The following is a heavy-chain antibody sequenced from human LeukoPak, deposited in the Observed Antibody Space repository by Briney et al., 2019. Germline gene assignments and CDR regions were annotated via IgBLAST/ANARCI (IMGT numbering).Heavy chain of an antibody. D-gene: IGHD1-1*01. Sequence: SETLSLTCAVYGGSFSGYYWSWIRQPPGKGLEWIGEINHSGSTNYNPSLKSRVTISVDTSKNQSSLKLSSVTAADTAVYYCARGPRLPQVQLERRGWFDPWGQGTLVTVSS. CDR1: GGSFSGYY. V-gene: IGHV4-34*01. CDR3: ARGPRLPQVQLERRGWFDP. CDR2: INHSGST. J-gene: IGHJ5*02.